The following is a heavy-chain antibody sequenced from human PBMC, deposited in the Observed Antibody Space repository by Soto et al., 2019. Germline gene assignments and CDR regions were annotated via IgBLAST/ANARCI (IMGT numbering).Heavy chain of an antibody. Sequence: SVKVSYKASGGTFSSYAISWVRQAPGQGLEWMGGIIPIFGTANYAQKFQGRVTITADESTSTAYMELSSLRSEDTAVYYCARAGRFGMGNYYYYYYGMDVWGQGTTVTVSS. CDR2: IIPIFGTA. V-gene: IGHV1-69*13. CDR1: GGTFSSYA. J-gene: IGHJ6*02. D-gene: IGHD7-27*01. CDR3: ARAGRFGMGNYYYYYYGMDV.